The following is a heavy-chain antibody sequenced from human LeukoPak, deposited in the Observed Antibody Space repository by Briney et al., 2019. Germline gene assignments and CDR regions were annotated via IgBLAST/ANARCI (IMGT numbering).Heavy chain of an antibody. CDR3: ARISAAGTEFDY. CDR1: GYSISSGYY. CDR2: IYHSGST. Sequence: SETLSLTCTVSGYSISSGYYWGWIRQPPGKGLEWIGSIYHSGSTYYNPSLKSRVTISVDTSKNQFSLKRSSATAADTAVYYCARISAAGTEFDYWGQGTLVTVSS. D-gene: IGHD6-13*01. J-gene: IGHJ4*02. V-gene: IGHV4-38-2*02.